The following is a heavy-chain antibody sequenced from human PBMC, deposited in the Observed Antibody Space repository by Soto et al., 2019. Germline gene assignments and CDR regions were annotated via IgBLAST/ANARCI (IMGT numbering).Heavy chain of an antibody. J-gene: IGHJ3*02. D-gene: IGHD3-22*01. CDR3: ARKIVVVITVAFDI. Sequence: PGGSLRLSCAASGFTFSSYWMSWVRQAPGKGLEWVANIKQDGSEKYYVDSVKGRFTISRDNAKNSLYLQMNSLRAEDTAVYYCARKIVVVITVAFDIWGQGTMVTVSS. CDR2: IKQDGSEK. CDR1: GFTFSSYW. V-gene: IGHV3-7*05.